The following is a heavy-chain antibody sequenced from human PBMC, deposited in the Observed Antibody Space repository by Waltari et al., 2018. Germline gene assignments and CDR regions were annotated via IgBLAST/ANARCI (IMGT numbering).Heavy chain of an antibody. V-gene: IGHV3-53*01. Sequence: EVQLVESGGGLIQPGGSLRLSCAASGFTVSSNYMSWVRQAPGKGLEWVSVIYSGGSTDYADSVKGRFTISRDNSKNTLYLQMNSLRAEDTAVYYCARDSGFWSGYYGAYYGMDVWGQGTTVTVSS. CDR2: IYSGGST. CDR1: GFTVSSNY. CDR3: ARDSGFWSGYYGAYYGMDV. D-gene: IGHD3-3*01. J-gene: IGHJ6*02.